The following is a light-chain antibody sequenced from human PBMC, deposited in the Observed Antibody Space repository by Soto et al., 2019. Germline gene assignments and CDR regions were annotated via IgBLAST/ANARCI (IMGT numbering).Light chain of an antibody. CDR2: GAS. Sequence: EIVLPXSXGXXXXSXXXRXALXCRASQSLSNSELAWYQQKPGQAPRLLIYGASSRATGIPDRFSGSGSGTDFTLTISRLEPEDSAVYYGQQHGTTFGQGTKVDI. CDR3: QQHGTT. CDR1: QSLSNSE. J-gene: IGKJ1*01. V-gene: IGKV3-20*01.